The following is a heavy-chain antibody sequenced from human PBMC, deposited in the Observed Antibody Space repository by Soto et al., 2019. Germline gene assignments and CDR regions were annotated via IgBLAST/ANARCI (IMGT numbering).Heavy chain of an antibody. CDR3: ARDPGSSGWKRGNWFDP. Sequence: QVQLVQSGAEVKKPGSSVKVSCKASGGTFSSFAISWVRQAPGQGLEWMGGIIPIFGTANYAQKFQGRVTMTADESTSPAYVELSSLRSEDTAVYYCARDPGSSGWKRGNWFDPWGQGTLVPVSS. V-gene: IGHV1-69*12. J-gene: IGHJ5*02. CDR2: IIPIFGTA. D-gene: IGHD6-19*01. CDR1: GGTFSSFA.